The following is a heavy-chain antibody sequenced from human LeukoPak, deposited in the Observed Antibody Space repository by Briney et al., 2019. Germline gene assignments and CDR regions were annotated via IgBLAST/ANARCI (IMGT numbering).Heavy chain of an antibody. CDR1: GGSISSFY. J-gene: IGHJ4*02. V-gene: IGHV4-59*01. Sequence: SETLSLTCIVSGGSISSFYWSWSRQPPGKGLEWIGYIYYSGSTNYNPSLKSRVTISVDTSKNQFSLKLSSVTAADTAVYFCAASVVTAPYFDYWGQGTLVTVSS. D-gene: IGHD2-21*02. CDR3: AASVVTAPYFDY. CDR2: IYYSGST.